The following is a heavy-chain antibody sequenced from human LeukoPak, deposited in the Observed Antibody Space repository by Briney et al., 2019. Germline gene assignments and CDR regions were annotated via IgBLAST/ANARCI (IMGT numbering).Heavy chain of an antibody. CDR3: AKDYYGDF. Sequence: GGSLRLSCAASGFTFSSYAMSWVRQAPGKGLEWVSGFSGSGVSTYYADSVKGRFTIPGDNSNTTVSLQMNSLRVEDTAVHYCAKDYYGDFWGQGTLVTGSS. V-gene: IGHV3-23*01. J-gene: IGHJ4*02. CDR1: GFTFSSYA. CDR2: FSGSGVST.